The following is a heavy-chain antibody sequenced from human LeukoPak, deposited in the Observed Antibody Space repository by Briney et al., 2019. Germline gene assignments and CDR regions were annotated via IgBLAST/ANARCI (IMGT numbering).Heavy chain of an antibody. CDR1: GFNFSTYG. D-gene: IGHD3-22*01. J-gene: IGHJ4*02. CDR2: IWYDANNE. Sequence: GRSLRLSCAASGFNFSTYGMHWVRQAPGKGLGWVAVIWYDANNEQYADSVKGRFTISRDNSKNTLYLQMYSLRAEDTAVYYCARDLYYYDSGGYGYYFDYWGQGTLVSVSS. V-gene: IGHV3-33*01. CDR3: ARDLYYYDSGGYGYYFDY.